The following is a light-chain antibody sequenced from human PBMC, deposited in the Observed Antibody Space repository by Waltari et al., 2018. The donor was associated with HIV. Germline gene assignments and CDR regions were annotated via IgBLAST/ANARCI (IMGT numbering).Light chain of an antibody. CDR3: GTWDRSLGGGV. CDR1: GSNIGNDY. J-gene: IGLJ3*02. V-gene: IGLV1-51*01. Sequence: QSVLTQPPSLSAAPGQKVTISCSGTGSNIGNDYVSWYQHLPGAAPKLLIYDNNKRPSGISDRFSGSKSGTSATLAITGLQTGDEADYYCGTWDRSLGGGVFGGGTKLTVL. CDR2: DNN.